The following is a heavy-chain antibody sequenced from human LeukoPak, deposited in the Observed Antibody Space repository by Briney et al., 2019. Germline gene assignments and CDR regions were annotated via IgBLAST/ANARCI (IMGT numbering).Heavy chain of an antibody. Sequence: PGGSLRLSCAASGFTFSSYSMNWVRQAPGKGLEWVSSIRSSSSYVYYADSVKGRSTISRDNAKNSLYLQMNSLRAEDTAVYYCARAHLKNYDFWSGFRHWGQGTLVTVSS. V-gene: IGHV3-21*01. CDR1: GFTFSSYS. D-gene: IGHD3-3*01. J-gene: IGHJ4*02. CDR2: IRSSSSYV. CDR3: ARAHLKNYDFWSGFRH.